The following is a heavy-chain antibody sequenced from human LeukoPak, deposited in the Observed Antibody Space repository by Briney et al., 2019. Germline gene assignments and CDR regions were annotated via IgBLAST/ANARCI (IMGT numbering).Heavy chain of an antibody. J-gene: IGHJ6*02. D-gene: IGHD1-26*01. CDR1: GYTFTCYY. V-gene: IGHV1-2*02. Sequence: ASVKASCKASGYTFTCYYMHWVRQAPGQGLEWMGWINPNSGGTNYAQKFQGRVTMTRDTSISTAYMELSRLRSDDTAVYYCARDYKELGATPSGGMDVWGQGTTVTVSS. CDR3: ARDYKELGATPSGGMDV. CDR2: INPNSGGT.